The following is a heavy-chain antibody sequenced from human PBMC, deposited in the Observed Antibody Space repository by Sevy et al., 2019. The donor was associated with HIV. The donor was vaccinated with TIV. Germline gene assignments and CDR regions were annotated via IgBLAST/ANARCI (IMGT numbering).Heavy chain of an antibody. D-gene: IGHD2-21*01. CDR2: ISGSGGST. Sequence: GGSLRLSCAASGFTFSSYAMSWVRQAPGKGLEWVSAISGSGGSTYYADSVKGRFTISRDNSKNTLYLQMNSLRAEDTAVYYCAKHPNEPYWGGDCFEAFDYWGQGTLVTVSS. V-gene: IGHV3-23*01. CDR1: GFTFSSYA. J-gene: IGHJ4*02. CDR3: AKHPNEPYWGGDCFEAFDY.